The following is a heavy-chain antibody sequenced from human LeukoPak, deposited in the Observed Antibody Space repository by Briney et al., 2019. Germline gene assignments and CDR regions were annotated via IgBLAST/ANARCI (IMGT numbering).Heavy chain of an antibody. CDR1: GGSISSGSYY. CDR3: ARELEGY. J-gene: IGHJ4*02. V-gene: IGHV4-61*02. Sequence: SQTLSLTCTVSGGSISSGSYYWRWLRQPAGKGLEWIRRNYTSGSTNYNPSLKSRVTISVDTSKNQFSLKLSSVTAADTAVYYCARELEGYWGQGTLVTVSS. CDR2: NYTSGST. D-gene: IGHD1-1*01.